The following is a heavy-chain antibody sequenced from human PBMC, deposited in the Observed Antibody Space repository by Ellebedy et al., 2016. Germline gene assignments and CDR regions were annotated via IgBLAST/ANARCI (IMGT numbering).Heavy chain of an antibody. D-gene: IGHD3-10*01. V-gene: IGHV7-4-1*02. CDR3: ASAGYSSGSGRFDY. CDR2: INTNTGKS. J-gene: IGHJ4*02. Sequence: ASVKVSCKASGYTFNSYVMNWVRQAPGQGLEWMGWINTNTGKSTYAQGFTGRFVFSLDTSVSTAYLQISSLKAEDSAIYFCASAGYSSGSGRFDYWGQGTLVTVSS. CDR1: GYTFNSYV.